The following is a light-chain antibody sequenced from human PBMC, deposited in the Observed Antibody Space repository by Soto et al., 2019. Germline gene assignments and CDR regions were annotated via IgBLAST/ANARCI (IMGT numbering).Light chain of an antibody. J-gene: IGKJ2*01. CDR3: NQYGTSPYT. CDR1: QSVGSSY. V-gene: IGKV3-20*01. CDR2: GAS. Sequence: EIVLTQSPGTLSLSPGERATLSCRASQSVGSSYLAWYQQKPGQAPRLLIYGASSRATGIPDRFSGSGSGTDFTLTISRLEPEDFAVYYCNQYGTSPYTFGQGTKLEIK.